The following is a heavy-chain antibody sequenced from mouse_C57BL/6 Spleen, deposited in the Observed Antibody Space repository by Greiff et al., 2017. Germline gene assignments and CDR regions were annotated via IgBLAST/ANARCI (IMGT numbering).Heavy chain of an antibody. CDR2: IYPGSGST. Sequence: QVQLQQPGAELVKPGASVKMSCKASGYTFTSYWITWVKQRPGQGLEWIGDIYPGSGSTNYNEKFKSKATLTVDTSSSTAYMQLSSLTSEDSSVYYCANDYDEEHAMDYWGQGTSVTVSS. D-gene: IGHD2-4*01. J-gene: IGHJ4*01. V-gene: IGHV1-55*01. CDR1: GYTFTSYW. CDR3: ANDYDEEHAMDY.